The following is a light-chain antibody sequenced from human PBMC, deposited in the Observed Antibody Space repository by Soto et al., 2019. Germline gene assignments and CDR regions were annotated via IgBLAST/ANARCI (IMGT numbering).Light chain of an antibody. CDR2: ADN. J-gene: IGLJ3*02. CDR1: SGSIAGHF. CDR3: QSYDGTSWV. V-gene: IGLV6-57*04. Sequence: NFMLIQPHSVSESPGKTVIMSCTRSSGSIAGHFVQWYQQRPGRAPITLIYADNQRPSGVPDRFSGSIDSSSNSATLMISGLKTEDEADYYCQSYDGTSWVLGGGTKVTVL.